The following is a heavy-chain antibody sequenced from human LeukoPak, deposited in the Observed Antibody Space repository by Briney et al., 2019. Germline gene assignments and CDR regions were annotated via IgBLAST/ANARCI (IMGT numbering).Heavy chain of an antibody. J-gene: IGHJ5*02. Sequence: SETLSLTCTVSGGSISSHYWSWIRQPPGKGLGWIGYIYYSGSTKYNPSLKSRVTISVDTSESQFSLKLSSVTAADTAVYYCARLYDSSGYTNWFDPWGQGTLVTVSS. CDR1: GGSISSHY. CDR3: ARLYDSSGYTNWFDP. CDR2: IYYSGST. D-gene: IGHD3-22*01. V-gene: IGHV4-59*11.